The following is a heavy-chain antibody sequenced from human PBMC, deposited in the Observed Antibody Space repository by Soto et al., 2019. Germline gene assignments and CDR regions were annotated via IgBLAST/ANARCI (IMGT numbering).Heavy chain of an antibody. D-gene: IGHD3-3*02. J-gene: IGHJ4*02. CDR1: GDSDNSSRR. V-gene: IGHV4-4*02. CDR2: RAHSGST. Sequence: SATLYVTRAVSGDSDNSSRRWDWVRQAPGKGREWIGQRAHSGSTNYNTSLTSRVNPSVDNSKNHFPLTLTSVTAADTAVYYCAARHFWSGPWTDRRIDYWGQGTLVT. CDR3: AARHFWSGPWTDRRIDY.